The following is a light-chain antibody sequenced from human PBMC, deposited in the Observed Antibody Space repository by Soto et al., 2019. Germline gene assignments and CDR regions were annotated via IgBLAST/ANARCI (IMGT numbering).Light chain of an antibody. V-gene: IGKV3-20*01. CDR2: DAS. J-gene: IGKJ1*01. CDR3: QQYGSSPET. Sequence: EIVLTQYTDTLSLSPGERATLYCRASQSVGSNYLAWYQQKPGQAPRLLMYDASGRASGIPDRFSGSGSGTDFTLTISRLEPEDFAVYYCQQYGSSPETFGQGTKVDIK. CDR1: QSVGSNY.